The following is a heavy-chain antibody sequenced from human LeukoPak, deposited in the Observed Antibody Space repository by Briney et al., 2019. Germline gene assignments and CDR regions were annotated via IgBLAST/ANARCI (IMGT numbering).Heavy chain of an antibody. CDR2: IYSGGST. Sequence: GGSLRLSCAASGFTVSSNYMSWVRQAPGKGLEWVSVIYSGGSTYYADSVKGRFTISRDNSKNTLYLQMNSLRAEDTAVYYCARDRVYYDFWGGYRGSNGMDVWGQGTTVTVSS. CDR1: GFTVSSNY. D-gene: IGHD3-3*01. V-gene: IGHV3-66*02. CDR3: ARDRVYYDFWGGYRGSNGMDV. J-gene: IGHJ6*02.